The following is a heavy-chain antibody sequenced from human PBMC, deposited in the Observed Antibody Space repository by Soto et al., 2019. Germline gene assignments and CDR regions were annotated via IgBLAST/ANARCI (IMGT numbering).Heavy chain of an antibody. V-gene: IGHV4-30-4*01. CDR3: ARDGTIAAAGYYYYYGMDV. J-gene: IGHJ6*02. D-gene: IGHD6-13*01. CDR1: GGSISSGDYY. Sequence: PSETLSLTCTVSGGSISSGDYYWSWIRQPPGKGLEWIGYIYCSGSTYYNPSLKSRVTISVDTSKNQFSLKLSSVTAADTAVYYCARDGTIAAAGYYYYYGMDVWGQGTTVTVSS. CDR2: IYCSGST.